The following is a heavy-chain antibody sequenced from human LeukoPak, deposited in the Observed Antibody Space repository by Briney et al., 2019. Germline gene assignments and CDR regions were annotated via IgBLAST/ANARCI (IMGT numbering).Heavy chain of an antibody. J-gene: IGHJ6*04. V-gene: IGHV1-3*01. CDR1: GYTFTSYA. CDR3: ARDGPNSGYGPYYYYGMDV. CDR2: INAGNGNT. Sequence: ASVKVSCKASGYTFTSYAMHWVRQAPGQRLEWTGWINAGNGNTKYSQKFQGRVTITRDTSASAAYMELSSLRSEDTAVYYCARDGPNSGYGPYYYYGMDVWGKGTTVTVSS. D-gene: IGHD5-12*01.